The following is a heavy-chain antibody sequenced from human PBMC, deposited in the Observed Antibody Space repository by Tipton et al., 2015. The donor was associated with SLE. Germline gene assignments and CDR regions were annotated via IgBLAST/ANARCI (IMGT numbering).Heavy chain of an antibody. CDR1: GFTFSSYG. Sequence: SGFTFSSYGMHWVRQAPGKGLEWVAVISYDGSNKYYADSVKGRFTISRDNSKNTLYLQMNSLRAEDTAVYYCAREGHGDYGWYFDLWGRGTLVTVSS. CDR2: ISYDGSNK. CDR3: AREGHGDYGWYFDL. J-gene: IGHJ2*01. V-gene: IGHV3-30*19. D-gene: IGHD4-17*01.